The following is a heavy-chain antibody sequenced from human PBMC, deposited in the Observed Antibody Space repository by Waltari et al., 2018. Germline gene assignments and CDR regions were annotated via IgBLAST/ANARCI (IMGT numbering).Heavy chain of an antibody. D-gene: IGHD3-10*01. CDR1: GGTFSSYA. V-gene: IGHV1-69*08. J-gene: IGHJ5*02. CDR3: ARTGERGELFA. Sequence: QVQLVQSGAEVKKPGSSVQVSCKASGGTFSSYAIRWVRQSPGPGLEWMGRIIPIFCTANYAQKFQGRVTITADKSTSTAYMELSSLRSEDTAVYYCARTGERGELFAWGQGTLVTVSS. CDR2: IIPIFCTA.